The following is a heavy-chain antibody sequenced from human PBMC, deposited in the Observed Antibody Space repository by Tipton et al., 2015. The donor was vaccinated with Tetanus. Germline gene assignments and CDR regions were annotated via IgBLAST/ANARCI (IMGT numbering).Heavy chain of an antibody. CDR3: ARSADNWFDP. CDR2: VYYNGNS. J-gene: IGHJ5*02. CDR1: GGSLSSGTFY. V-gene: IGHV4-39*01. Sequence: GLVKPSETLSLTCTLSGGSLSSGTFYWDWIRHSPGKGLEWIDNVYYNGNSLQNPSLKSRVTLSLDKSKNQFSLKLTSVTAADSAVYFCARSADNWFDPWGPGILVTVSS.